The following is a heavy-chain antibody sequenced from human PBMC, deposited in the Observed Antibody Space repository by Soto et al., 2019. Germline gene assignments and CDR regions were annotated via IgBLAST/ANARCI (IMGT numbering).Heavy chain of an antibody. Sequence: PSETLSLTCAVYGGSFSGYYWSWIRQPPGKGLEWIGEINHSGSTNYNPSLKSRVTISVDTSKNQFSLKLSSVTAADTAVYYCARGRIVVVTAIRNSWFDPWGQGTLVTVS. CDR1: GGSFSGYY. CDR2: INHSGST. V-gene: IGHV4-34*01. D-gene: IGHD2-21*02. J-gene: IGHJ5*02. CDR3: ARGRIVVVTAIRNSWFDP.